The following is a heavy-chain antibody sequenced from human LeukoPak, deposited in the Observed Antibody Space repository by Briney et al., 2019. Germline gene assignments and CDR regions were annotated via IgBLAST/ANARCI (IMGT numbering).Heavy chain of an antibody. V-gene: IGHV3-23*01. CDR2: ISGSGGST. CDR3: AKDDKVIFRAFDI. CDR1: GFTFSSYA. D-gene: IGHD3-3*02. J-gene: IGHJ3*02. Sequence: GGSLRLSCAASGFTFSSYAMSWVRQAPGKGLEWVSAISGSGGSTYYADSVKGQFTISRDNSKNTLYLQMNSLRAEDTAVYYCAKDDKVIFRAFDIWGQGTMVTVSS.